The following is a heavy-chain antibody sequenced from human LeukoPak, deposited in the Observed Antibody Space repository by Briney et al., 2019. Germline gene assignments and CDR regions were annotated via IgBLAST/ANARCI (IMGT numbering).Heavy chain of an antibody. CDR3: AXQRGGDAFDF. CDR2: INPNSGDT. V-gene: IGHV1-2*02. CDR1: GYTFTGNY. D-gene: IGHD6-25*01. J-gene: IGHJ3*01. Sequence: ASVKVSCKASGYTFTGNYMHWVRQAPGQGLEWMGWINPNSGDTNYAQRFQGRVTMTRDTSISTAYMELSSLRSDDTGVFYCAXQRGGDAFDFWGQGTMVTVFS.